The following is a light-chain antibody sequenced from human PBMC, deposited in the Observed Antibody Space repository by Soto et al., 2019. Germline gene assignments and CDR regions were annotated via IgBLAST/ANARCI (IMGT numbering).Light chain of an antibody. V-gene: IGKV3-20*01. CDR3: QQYCSSPFT. J-gene: IGKJ3*01. CDR1: QSFSSSY. CDR2: GAS. Sequence: EIVLTQSPGTLSLSPGERATLSCSASQSFSSSYLAWYQQKPGQAPRLLIYGASSRATGIPDRFSGSGSGTGFTLTISRLEAEDLAVYYYQQYCSSPFTFGPGTKVDIK.